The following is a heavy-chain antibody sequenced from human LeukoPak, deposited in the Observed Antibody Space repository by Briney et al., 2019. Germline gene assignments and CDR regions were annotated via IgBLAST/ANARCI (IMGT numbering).Heavy chain of an antibody. V-gene: IGHV3-21*01. CDR1: GFTFSSYS. J-gene: IGHJ4*02. CDR3: ARGKGDVYCSGGSCYFRGYFDY. Sequence: GGSLRLSCAASGFTFSSYSMNWVRQAPGKGLEWVSSISSSSSYIYYADSVKGRFTISRDNAKNSPYLQMNSLRAEDTAVYYCARGKGDVYCSGGSCYFRGYFDYWGQGTLVTVSS. D-gene: IGHD2-15*01. CDR2: ISSSSSYI.